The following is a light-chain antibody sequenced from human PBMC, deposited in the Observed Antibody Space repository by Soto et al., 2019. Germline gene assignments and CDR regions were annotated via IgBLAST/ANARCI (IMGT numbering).Light chain of an antibody. CDR1: QSISSS. CDR2: GAS. V-gene: IGKV3-15*01. Sequence: EIVMTQSPATLSVSPGESATLSCRASQSISSSKLAWYQQNPGQAPRLLMYGASNRATGIPARFSGSGSGKEFTLTNSSLQTEDFAIYYCQQYDDWPRTLGQGTKVEIK. J-gene: IGKJ1*01. CDR3: QQYDDWPRT.